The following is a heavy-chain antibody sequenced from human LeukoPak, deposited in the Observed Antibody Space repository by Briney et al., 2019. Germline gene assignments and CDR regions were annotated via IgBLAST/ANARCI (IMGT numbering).Heavy chain of an antibody. J-gene: IGHJ3*02. Sequence: GESLKISFQGSGYSFTNYWIGWVRQMPGKGLEWMGIMYPGDSEIRYSPSFQSQVTISADKSISTAYLQWSSLKASDTAMYYCATTLYSGIYGDAFDIWGQGTMVTVSS. CDR3: ATTLYSGIYGDAFDI. CDR2: MYPGDSEI. D-gene: IGHD1-26*01. CDR1: GYSFTNYW. V-gene: IGHV5-51*01.